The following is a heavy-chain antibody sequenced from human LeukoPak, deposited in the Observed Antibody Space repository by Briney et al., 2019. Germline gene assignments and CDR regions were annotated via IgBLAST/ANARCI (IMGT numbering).Heavy chain of an antibody. CDR1: GFTLSSYW. V-gene: IGHV3-7*01. CDR2: INQDGSER. D-gene: IGHD3-3*02. J-gene: IGHJ4*02. CDR3: TLGRGSAY. Sequence: RGSLRLSCAASGFTLSSYWMTWVCQAPREGLDWVAHINQDGSERYYVDSVKGRFTISRDNTRNSLYLQMNSLGVEDTAVYYCTLGRGSAYWGQGTLVTVSS.